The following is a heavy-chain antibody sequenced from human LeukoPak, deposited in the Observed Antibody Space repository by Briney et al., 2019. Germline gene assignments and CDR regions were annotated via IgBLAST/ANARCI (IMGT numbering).Heavy chain of an antibody. CDR3: ARGLGCSGGSCYPELDYYYMDV. Sequence: PGGSLRLSCAASGFTVSSNYMSWVRQAPGKGLEWGSVIYSGGSTYYADSVKGRFTISRDNSKNTLYLQMNSLRAEDTAVYYCARGLGCSGGSCYPELDYYYMDVWGKGTTVTVSS. J-gene: IGHJ6*03. CDR2: IYSGGST. CDR1: GFTVSSNY. V-gene: IGHV3-66*01. D-gene: IGHD2-15*01.